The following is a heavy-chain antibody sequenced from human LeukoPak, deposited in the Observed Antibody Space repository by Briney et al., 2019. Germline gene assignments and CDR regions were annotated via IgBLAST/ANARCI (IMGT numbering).Heavy chain of an antibody. CDR2: INPSGGST. CDR1: GYTFTSYY. CDR3: ARVAVEYSSSYYFDY. Sequence: ASVKVSCKASGYTFTSYYMHWVRQAPGQGLEWMGIINPSGGSTSYAQKFQGRVTMTRDTSTSTVYMELSSLRSEDTAVYYCARVAVEYSSSYYFDYWGQGTLVTVSS. J-gene: IGHJ4*02. V-gene: IGHV1-46*01. D-gene: IGHD6-6*01.